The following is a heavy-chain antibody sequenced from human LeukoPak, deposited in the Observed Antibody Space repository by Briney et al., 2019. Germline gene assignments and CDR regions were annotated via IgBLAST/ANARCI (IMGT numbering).Heavy chain of an antibody. J-gene: IGHJ4*02. D-gene: IGHD6-13*01. Sequence: GGSLRLSCAASGFTFTSHAMSWVRQAPGKGLEWVSSISSSSTYIYYSDSVKGRFTISRDNAKNSLYLQMNSLRAEDTAVYHCATDQGSSWRTGLDYWGQGTLVTVSS. CDR2: ISSSSTYI. V-gene: IGHV3-21*01. CDR3: ATDQGSSWRTGLDY. CDR1: GFTFTSHA.